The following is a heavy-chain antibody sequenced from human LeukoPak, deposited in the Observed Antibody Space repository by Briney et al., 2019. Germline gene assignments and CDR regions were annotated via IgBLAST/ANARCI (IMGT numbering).Heavy chain of an antibody. V-gene: IGHV4-34*01. Sequence: SETLSLTCAVYGGSFSDYYWTWIRQPPGKGLEWIGEINHSGSTNYNPSLKGRVTLSADTSKSQFSLKVNSVTAADTAVYYCARVYDSRGSYLAYWGQGTLVTVSS. CDR3: ARVYDSRGSYLAY. CDR2: INHSGST. J-gene: IGHJ4*02. CDR1: GGSFSDYY. D-gene: IGHD3-22*01.